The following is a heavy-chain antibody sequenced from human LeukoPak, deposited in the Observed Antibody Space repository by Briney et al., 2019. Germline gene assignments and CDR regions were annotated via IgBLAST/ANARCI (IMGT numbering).Heavy chain of an antibody. Sequence: GGSLRLSCAASGFTFSSYGMHWVRQAPGKGLEWVAVILFDGSNEYYGDSVKGRFTISRDNSKNTLYLQMNSLRAEDTAVYYCAKGYGYSSGWYLGLDYWGQGTLVTVSS. CDR1: GFTFSSYG. CDR2: ILFDGSNE. V-gene: IGHV3-30*18. J-gene: IGHJ4*02. D-gene: IGHD6-19*01. CDR3: AKGYGYSSGWYLGLDY.